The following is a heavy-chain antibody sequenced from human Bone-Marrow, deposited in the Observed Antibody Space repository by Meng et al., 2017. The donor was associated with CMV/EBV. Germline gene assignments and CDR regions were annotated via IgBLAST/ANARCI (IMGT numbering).Heavy chain of an antibody. CDR1: GGSISSNSYY. D-gene: IGHD3-22*01. CDR2: IYSSGST. Sequence: GSLRLSCTVSGGSISSNSYYWGWIRQPPGKRLEWIGSIYSSGSTYYNPSLKSRVTISVDTSKSQFSLKLSSVTAADTAVYYCAREFRYYDSSDYYFDGFDVWGQGTRVTV. J-gene: IGHJ3*01. CDR3: AREFRYYDSSDYYFDGFDV. V-gene: IGHV4-39*07.